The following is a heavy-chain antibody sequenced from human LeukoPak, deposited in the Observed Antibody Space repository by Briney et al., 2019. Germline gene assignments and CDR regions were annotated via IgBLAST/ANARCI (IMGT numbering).Heavy chain of an antibody. Sequence: ASVKVSCKVSGNTLTELSMHWVRQAPGKGLEWMGGFDPEDGKPIYAQKFQGRVTMTEDPSTDTAYMELSSLISEDTAVYYCAAGGIYSLLDYWGQGTLVTVSS. CDR2: FDPEDGKP. J-gene: IGHJ4*02. CDR3: AAGGIYSLLDY. D-gene: IGHD1-26*01. V-gene: IGHV1-24*01. CDR1: GNTLTELS.